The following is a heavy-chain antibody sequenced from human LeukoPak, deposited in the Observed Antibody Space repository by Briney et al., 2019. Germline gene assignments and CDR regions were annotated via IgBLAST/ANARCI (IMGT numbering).Heavy chain of an antibody. Sequence: ASVKVSCKASGYTFTSYDINWVRQATGQGLEWMGWMNPKSGNTNYAQKLQGRVTMTTDTSTSTAYMELRSLRSDDTAVYYCARDDRIGYCSGGSCYPPFDYWGQGTLVTVSS. D-gene: IGHD2-15*01. CDR3: ARDDRIGYCSGGSCYPPFDY. J-gene: IGHJ4*02. CDR2: MNPKSGNT. CDR1: GYTFTSYD. V-gene: IGHV1-18*01.